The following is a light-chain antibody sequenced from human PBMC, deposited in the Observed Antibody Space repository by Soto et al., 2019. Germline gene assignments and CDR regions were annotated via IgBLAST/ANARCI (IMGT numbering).Light chain of an antibody. CDR1: QGISNY. V-gene: IGKV1-27*01. CDR3: QQYNSVPYT. Sequence: DIQMTQSPSSLSASVGDRVTITCRASQGISNYLAWYQQKPEKVPNLLVYAASTLQSGVPSRFSGSESGTDFTLTISSLQPEDVATYYCQQYNSVPYTFGQGTKLEIK. J-gene: IGKJ2*01. CDR2: AAS.